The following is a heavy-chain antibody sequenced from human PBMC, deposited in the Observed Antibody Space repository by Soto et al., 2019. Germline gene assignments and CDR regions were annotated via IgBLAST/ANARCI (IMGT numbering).Heavy chain of an antibody. V-gene: IGHV3-48*02. J-gene: IGHJ4*02. Sequence: EVQLVESGGGLVQPGGSLRLSCAASGFTFSSYSMNWVRQAPGKGLEWVSYISSSSSTIYYADSVKGRFTISRDNAKNSLYLQMNSLRDEDTAVYYCARPLRPCSGGSCYSVWGQGTLVTVSS. CDR3: ARPLRPCSGGSCYSV. CDR2: ISSSSSTI. CDR1: GFTFSSYS. D-gene: IGHD2-15*01.